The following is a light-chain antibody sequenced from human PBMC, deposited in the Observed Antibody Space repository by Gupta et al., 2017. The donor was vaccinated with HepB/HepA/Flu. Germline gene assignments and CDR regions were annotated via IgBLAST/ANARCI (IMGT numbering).Light chain of an antibody. J-gene: IGKJ3*01. CDR2: AAS. Sequence: DIQMTQSPSSLSASIGDRVTITCRASQSISNYLNWYQQKPGKAPNLLIYAASSLHSGVPSRFSGSGSGTVFTLTSSRRQPEDFATYYWQQSYTTLSFGHGTKVDIK. CDR1: QSISNY. CDR3: QQSYTTLS. V-gene: IGKV1-39*01.